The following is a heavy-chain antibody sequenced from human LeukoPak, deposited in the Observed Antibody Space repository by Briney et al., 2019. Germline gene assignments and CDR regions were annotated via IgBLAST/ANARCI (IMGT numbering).Heavy chain of an antibody. CDR2: IYYSGTT. CDR1: GGSISSNY. D-gene: IGHD3-10*02. J-gene: IGHJ6*02. Sequence: SETLSLTCTVSGGSISSNYWSWIRQPPGKGLEWIGYIYYSGTTSYNASLKSRVTISVNTSKNQFSLNLNSVTAADTAVYYCARHNDYYVVGGMDVWGQGTTVTVSS. CDR3: ARHNDYYVVGGMDV. V-gene: IGHV4-59*01.